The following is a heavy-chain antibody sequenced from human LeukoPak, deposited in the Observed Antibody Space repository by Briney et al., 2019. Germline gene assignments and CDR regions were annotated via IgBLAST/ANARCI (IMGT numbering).Heavy chain of an antibody. CDR1: GGSIVSGNYY. V-gene: IGHV4-39*01. J-gene: IGHJ4*02. CDR3: ARQGAAAGDSDF. D-gene: IGHD6-13*01. CDR2: IHYSGST. Sequence: SETLSLTCTVSGGSIVSGNYYWAWIRHPPGKGLGWIGTIHYSGSTNYNPSLRGRVTLSVDTSKNQFSLKLSSVTAADTAVYYCARQGAAAGDSDFWGQGTLVTVSS.